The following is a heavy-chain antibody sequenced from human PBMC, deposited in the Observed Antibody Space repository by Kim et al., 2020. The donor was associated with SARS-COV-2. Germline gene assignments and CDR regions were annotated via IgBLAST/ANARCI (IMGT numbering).Heavy chain of an antibody. J-gene: IGHJ6*02. CDR3: ARCSDAAGTYYYYYGMDX. CDR1: GGSISSSSYY. Sequence: SETLSLTCTVSGGSISSSSYYWGWIRQPPGKGLEWIGSIYYSGSTYYNPSLKSRXXIXVDTSKNQSSLKLSSVTAADTAVYYCARCSDAAGTYYYYYGMDXWGXXTTVTV. CDR2: IYYSGST. D-gene: IGHD6-13*01. V-gene: IGHV4-39*01.